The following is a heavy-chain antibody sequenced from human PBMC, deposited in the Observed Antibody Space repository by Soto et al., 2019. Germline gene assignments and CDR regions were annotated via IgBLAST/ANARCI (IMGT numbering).Heavy chain of an antibody. CDR3: AITYCRDNSCPRDFDF. D-gene: IGHD2-21*01. CDR2: FIPILDMA. CDR1: GGTFNTYT. V-gene: IGHV1-69*02. Sequence: QVQVVQSGAEVKKPESSVKVSCKPSGGTFNTYTVNWVRLAPGHGLEWMGRFIPILDMANYAQKFQDRVTITADRSTFTADMELNSLTSDDPAVYYCAITYCRDNSCPRDFDFWGPGSRVTVSS. J-gene: IGHJ4*02.